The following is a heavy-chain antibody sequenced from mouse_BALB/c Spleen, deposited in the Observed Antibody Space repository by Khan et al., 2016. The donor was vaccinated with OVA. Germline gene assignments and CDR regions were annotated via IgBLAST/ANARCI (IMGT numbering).Heavy chain of an antibody. CDR3: ASLYEYGEGFAY. D-gene: IGHD2-4*01. J-gene: IGHJ3*01. CDR1: GFSLTSYG. Sequence: QVQLKESGPGLIQPSQSLSITCTVSGFSLTSYGVHWVRQSPGKGLEWLGVIWSGGTTDYNVAFISRLTISKDNSKSQVFLKMHSLQDNDTAIYYCASLYEYGEGFAYWGQGTLVTVSA. CDR2: IWSGGTT. V-gene: IGHV2-2*02.